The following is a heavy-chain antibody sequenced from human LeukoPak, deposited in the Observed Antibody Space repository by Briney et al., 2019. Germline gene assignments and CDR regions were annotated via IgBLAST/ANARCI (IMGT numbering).Heavy chain of an antibody. CDR1: GFTFSNYW. CDR3: AKGVLNEIGYYYYGMDV. CDR2: ISYDGSNK. V-gene: IGHV3-30*18. J-gene: IGHJ6*04. Sequence: GGSLRLSCAVSGFTFSNYWMSWLRQAPGKGLEWVAVISYDGSNKYYADSVKGRFTISRDNSKNTLYLQMNSLRAEDRAVYCCAKGVLNEIGYYYYGMDVWGKGPTVTVSS. D-gene: IGHD1-1*01.